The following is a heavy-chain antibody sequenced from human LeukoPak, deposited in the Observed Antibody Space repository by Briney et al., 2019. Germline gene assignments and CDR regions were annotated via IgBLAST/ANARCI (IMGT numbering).Heavy chain of an antibody. CDR3: ARVRQQLMSNWSDP. J-gene: IGHJ5*02. D-gene: IGHD6-13*01. CDR2: IYYSGST. Sequence: SETLSLTCTVSGGSISSYYWSWIRQPPGKGLEWIGYIYYSGSTNYNPSLKSRVTISVDTSKNQFSLKLSSVTAADTAVYYCARVRQQLMSNWSDPWGQGTLVTVSS. CDR1: GGSISSYY. V-gene: IGHV4-59*01.